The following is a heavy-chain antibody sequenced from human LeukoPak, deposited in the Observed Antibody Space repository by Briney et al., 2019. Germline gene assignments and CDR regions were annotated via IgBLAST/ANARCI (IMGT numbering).Heavy chain of an antibody. D-gene: IGHD3-22*01. CDR3: ARAWIYYDGSGYYDY. V-gene: IGHV3-30*04. CDR2: ISYDGSNK. CDR1: GFTFSSYA. Sequence: PGGSLRLSRAASGFTFSSYAMHWVRQAPGKGLEWVAVISYDGSNKYYADSVKGRFTISRDNSKNTLYLQMNSLRSEDTSVYYCARAWIYYDGSGYYDYWGQGTLVTVSS. J-gene: IGHJ4*02.